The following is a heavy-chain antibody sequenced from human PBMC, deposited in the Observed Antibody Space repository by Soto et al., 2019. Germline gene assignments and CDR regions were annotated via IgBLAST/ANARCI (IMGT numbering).Heavy chain of an antibody. J-gene: IGHJ3*01. D-gene: IGHD3-10*01. CDR2: IYYSGST. V-gene: IGHV4-59*01. Sequence: PSETLSLTCTVSGGSISSYYWSWIRQPPGKGLEWIGYIYYSGSTNYNPSLKSRVTISVDTSKNQFSLRLSSVTAADTAMYYCAIDDSGWESAFDVWGQGTMVTVSS. CDR1: GGSISSYY. CDR3: AIDDSGWESAFDV.